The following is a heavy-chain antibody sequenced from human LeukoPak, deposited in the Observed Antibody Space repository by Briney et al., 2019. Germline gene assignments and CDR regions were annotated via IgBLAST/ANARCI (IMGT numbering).Heavy chain of an antibody. CDR1: GFTFSTYD. V-gene: IGHV3-23*01. Sequence: PGGSLRLSCAASGFTFSTYDMSWVRQAPGKGLEWVSVISGSGGTFYADSVKGRFTISRDNSKNTVYLQMNSLRAEDTALYYCARGDSSSRYLDCWGQGTLVTVSS. CDR2: ISGSGGT. D-gene: IGHD6-6*01. CDR3: ARGDSSSRYLDC. J-gene: IGHJ4*02.